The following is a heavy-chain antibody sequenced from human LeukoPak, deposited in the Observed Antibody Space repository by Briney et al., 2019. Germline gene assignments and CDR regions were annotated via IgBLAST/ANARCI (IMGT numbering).Heavy chain of an antibody. Sequence: SETLSLTCTVSGXSISSYYGSWIRQPPGKGLEWIGYIYYSGSTNYNPSLKSRVTISVDTSKNQFSLKLSSVTAADTAVYYCARGYTAMVTDYWGQGTLVTVSS. J-gene: IGHJ4*02. CDR3: ARGYTAMVTDY. CDR1: GXSISSYY. CDR2: IYYSGST. V-gene: IGHV4-59*01. D-gene: IGHD5-18*01.